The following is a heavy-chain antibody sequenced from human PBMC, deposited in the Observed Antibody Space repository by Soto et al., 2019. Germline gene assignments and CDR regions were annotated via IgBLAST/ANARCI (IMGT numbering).Heavy chain of an antibody. CDR3: TRAPYYFDTSDFHYFFDY. J-gene: IGHJ4*02. D-gene: IGHD3-22*01. Sequence: EVQLVESGGGLVQPGRSLRLSCTASGFTFGDYAVSWFRLAPVKGLEWIGFIKNKAYGGTTEYAASVRGRFTISRDDSKSIAFLQIDSLKMEDTAMYYCTRAPYYFDTSDFHYFFDYWGQGTLVTVSS. CDR1: GFTFGDYA. CDR2: IKNKAYGGTT. V-gene: IGHV3-49*03.